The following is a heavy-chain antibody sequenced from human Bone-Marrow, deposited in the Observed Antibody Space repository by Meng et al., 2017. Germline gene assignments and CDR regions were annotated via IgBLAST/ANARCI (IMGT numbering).Heavy chain of an antibody. CDR3: ARSSTYPASYFFDY. CDR1: GGSVSSGSYY. D-gene: IGHD2-2*02. J-gene: IGHJ4*02. Sequence: ERQESGSRRGRPSATLSLTCSCSGGSVSSGSYYLSWIRQPPGKGLEWIGHIYDSGSTNYTPSLKSRFTISVDTSKNTFSLKLSSVSAADSAVYYCARSSTYPASYFFDYWGQGTLVTVSS. V-gene: IGHV4-61*01. CDR2: IYDSGST.